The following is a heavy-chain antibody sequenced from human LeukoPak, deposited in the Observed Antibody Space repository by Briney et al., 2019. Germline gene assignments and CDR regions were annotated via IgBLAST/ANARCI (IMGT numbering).Heavy chain of an antibody. D-gene: IGHD3-9*01. J-gene: IGHJ4*02. CDR2: ISAYNGNT. V-gene: IGHV1-18*04. Sequence: ASVKVSCKASGYTFTSYGISWVRQAPGQGLEWMGWISAYNGNTNYAQKLQGRVTMTTDTSTSTAYMELRSLRSDDTAVYYCARLKVPAHFDWLSLDYWGQGTLVIVSS. CDR3: ARLKVPAHFDWLSLDY. CDR1: GYTFTSYG.